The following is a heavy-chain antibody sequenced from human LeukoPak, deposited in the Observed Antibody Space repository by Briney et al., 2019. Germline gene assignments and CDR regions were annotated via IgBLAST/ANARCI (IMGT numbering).Heavy chain of an antibody. Sequence: ASVKVSCKASGYTFNSYSITWVRPAPGQGLEWMGWISAYTGNTLYAQKFQGRVTMTTDTSTSTAYMELKSLRSDDTALYYCARSPPPYYYDSSGTIDYWGQGTLVTVSS. J-gene: IGHJ4*02. CDR2: ISAYTGNT. CDR1: GYTFNSYS. V-gene: IGHV1-18*01. CDR3: ARSPPPYYYDSSGTIDY. D-gene: IGHD3-22*01.